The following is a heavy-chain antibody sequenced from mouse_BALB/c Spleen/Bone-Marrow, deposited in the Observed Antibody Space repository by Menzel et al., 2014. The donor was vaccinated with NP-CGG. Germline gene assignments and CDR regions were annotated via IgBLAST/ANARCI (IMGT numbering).Heavy chain of an antibody. CDR2: INPNNGDT. CDR1: GYTFTDYH. CDR3: ARRQEDYYAWFAY. Sequence: VQLQQSGPEPVKPGASVEMSCKASGYTFTDYHMKWVKQSHGKSLEWIGEINPNNGDTFYNQKYKGKATLTVDKSSSTAYMQLNSLTSEDSAVYYCARRQEDYYAWFAYWGQGTLVTVSA. V-gene: IGHV1-26*01. J-gene: IGHJ3*01. D-gene: IGHD1-1*01.